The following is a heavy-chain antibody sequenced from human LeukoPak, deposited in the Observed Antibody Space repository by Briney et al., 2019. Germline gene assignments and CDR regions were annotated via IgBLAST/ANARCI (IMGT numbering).Heavy chain of an antibody. CDR3: ARTSSGSYLGY. V-gene: IGHV4-61*01. J-gene: IGHJ4*02. CDR2: ISYNGRT. D-gene: IGHD1-26*01. Sequence: SETLSLTCTVSGGSVSSGSSYWSWIRQPPGKGLEWIGYISYNGRTNYNPSLKSRVTVSADTSTNQFSLKLSSVTAADTAVYYCARTSSGSYLGYWGRGTLVTVSS. CDR1: GGSVSSGSSY.